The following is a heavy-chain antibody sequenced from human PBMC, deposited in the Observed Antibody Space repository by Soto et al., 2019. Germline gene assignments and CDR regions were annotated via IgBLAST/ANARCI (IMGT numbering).Heavy chain of an antibody. D-gene: IGHD3-10*01. Sequence: GGSLRLSCAASGFTFSSYSMNWVRQAPGKGLEWVSYISSSSSTIYYADSVKGRFTISRDNAKNSLYLQMNSLRDEDTAVYYCARDNAWFGESQRFDYWGQGTLVTVSS. J-gene: IGHJ4*02. V-gene: IGHV3-48*02. CDR2: ISSSSSTI. CDR1: GFTFSSYS. CDR3: ARDNAWFGESQRFDY.